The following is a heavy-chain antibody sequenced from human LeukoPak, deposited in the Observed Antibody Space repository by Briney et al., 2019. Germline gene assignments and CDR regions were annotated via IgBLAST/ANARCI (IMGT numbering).Heavy chain of an antibody. Sequence: QPGGSLRLSCAASGFTFSNYEMNWGRQAPGKGLEWVSYISSSGSTIYYADSVKGRFTISRDNAKNSLYLQMNSLRAEDTAVYYCAGPYSSSWNYYFDYWGQGTLVTASS. V-gene: IGHV3-48*03. CDR3: AGPYSSSWNYYFDY. CDR2: ISSSGSTI. CDR1: GFTFSNYE. J-gene: IGHJ4*01. D-gene: IGHD6-13*01.